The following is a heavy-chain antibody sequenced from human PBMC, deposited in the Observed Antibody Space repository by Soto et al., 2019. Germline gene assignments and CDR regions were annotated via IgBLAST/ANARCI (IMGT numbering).Heavy chain of an antibody. J-gene: IGHJ6*02. CDR1: GYTFTSYD. D-gene: IGHD6-19*01. CDR3: ASSVPNSGWNCYYYYGMDV. Sequence: ASVKVSCKASGYTFTSYDINWVRQATGQGLEWMGWMNPNSGNTGYAQKFQGRVTMTRNTSISTAYMELSSLRSEDTAVYYCASSVPNSGWNCYYYYGMDVWGQGTTVTVSS. V-gene: IGHV1-8*01. CDR2: MNPNSGNT.